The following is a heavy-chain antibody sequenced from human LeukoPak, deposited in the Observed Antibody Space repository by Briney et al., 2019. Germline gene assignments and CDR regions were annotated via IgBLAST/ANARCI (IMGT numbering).Heavy chain of an antibody. J-gene: IGHJ4*02. CDR2: INTNTGNP. CDR3: AREWGVVEQEQQLVRDY. V-gene: IGHV7-4-1*02. Sequence: ASVKVSCKASGYTFTSYAMNWVRQAPGQGLEWMGWINTNTGNPTYAQGFTGRFVFSLDTSVSTAYLQISSLKAEDTAVYYCAREWGVVEQEQQLVRDYWGQGTLVTVSS. D-gene: IGHD6-13*01. CDR1: GYTFTSYA.